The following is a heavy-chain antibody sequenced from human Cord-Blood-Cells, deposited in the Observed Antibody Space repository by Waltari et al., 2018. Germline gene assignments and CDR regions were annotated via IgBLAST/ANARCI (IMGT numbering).Heavy chain of an antibody. Sequence: QLQLQESGPGLVKHSETLSLTCTVSGGSISSSSYYWGWIRQPPGKGLEWIGSIYYSGSTYYNPSLKSRVTISVDTSKNQFSLKLSSVTAADTAVYYCARQSRTAVQPVDYWGQGTLVTVSS. CDR3: ARQSRTAVQPVDY. CDR1: GGSISSSSYY. V-gene: IGHV4-39*01. D-gene: IGHD6-13*01. CDR2: IYYSGST. J-gene: IGHJ4*02.